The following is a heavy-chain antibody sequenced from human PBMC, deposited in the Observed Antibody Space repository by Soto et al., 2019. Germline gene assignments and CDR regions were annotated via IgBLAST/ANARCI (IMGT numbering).Heavy chain of an antibody. V-gene: IGHV5-10-1*01. D-gene: IGHD3-10*01. CDR1: GNSFTNYW. Sequence: ESLKISCKGSGNSFTNYWISWVRQMPGKGLEWMGMIDPSDSYTTYSPSFQGHVTISADKSMSTAYLQWSSLRASDTAMYYCASHRFGEFPFDYWGQGTLVTVPS. CDR3: ASHRFGEFPFDY. CDR2: IDPSDSYT. J-gene: IGHJ4*02.